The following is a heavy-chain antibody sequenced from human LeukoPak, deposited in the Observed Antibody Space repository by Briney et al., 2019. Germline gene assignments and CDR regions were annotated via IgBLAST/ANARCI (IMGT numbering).Heavy chain of an antibody. CDR1: GGTFSSYA. V-gene: IGHV1-69*05. CDR3: ARGGGYSGYDPNTYYYYYYMDV. CDR2: IIPIFGRA. Sequence: GSSVKVSCKASGGTFSSYAISWVRQAPGQGLEWMGGIIPIFGRANYAQKFQGRVTITTDESTSTAYMELSSLRSEDTAVYYCARGGGYSGYDPNTYYYYYYMDVWGKGTTVTVSS. J-gene: IGHJ6*03. D-gene: IGHD5-12*01.